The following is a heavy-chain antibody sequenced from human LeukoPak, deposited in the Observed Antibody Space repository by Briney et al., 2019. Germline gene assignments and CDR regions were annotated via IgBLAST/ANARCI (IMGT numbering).Heavy chain of an antibody. D-gene: IGHD5-24*01. Sequence: SEALSLTCTVSGGSISSGSYYWSWIRQPAGKGLEWIGRIYTSGSTNYNPSLKSRVTISVDTSKNQFSLKLSSVTAADTAVYYCARSGRDGYNYPDYWGQGTLVTVSS. CDR3: ARSGRDGYNYPDY. CDR2: IYTSGST. V-gene: IGHV4-61*02. CDR1: GGSISSGSYY. J-gene: IGHJ4*02.